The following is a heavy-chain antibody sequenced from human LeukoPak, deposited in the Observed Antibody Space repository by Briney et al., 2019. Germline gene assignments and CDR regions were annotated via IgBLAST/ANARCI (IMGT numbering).Heavy chain of an antibody. J-gene: IGHJ4*02. Sequence: PSETLSLTCTVSGGSVSSSNYYWGWIRQPPGKGLEWIGRMYYTGSTYYNPSLKSRVSISVDTSTTQFSLKLGSVTTANPGAYYCARHVGYYDTSSNFRDYWGQGTLVSVSS. CDR1: GGSVSSSNYY. CDR2: MYYTGST. CDR3: ARHVGYYDTSSNFRDY. V-gene: IGHV4-39*01. D-gene: IGHD3-22*01.